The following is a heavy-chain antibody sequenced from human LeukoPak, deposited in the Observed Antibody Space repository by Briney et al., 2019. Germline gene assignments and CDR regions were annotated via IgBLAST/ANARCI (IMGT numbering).Heavy chain of an antibody. CDR3: ARARGGRLLWFGGSSFNSFDP. CDR2: INPSGGST. J-gene: IGHJ5*02. D-gene: IGHD3-10*01. V-gene: IGHV1-46*01. Sequence: ASVKVSCKASGYTFTSCYMHWVRQAPGQGLEWMGIINPSGGSTSYAQKFQGRVTMTRDTSTSTVYMELSSLRSEDTAVYYCARARGGRLLWFGGSSFNSFDPWGQGTLVTVSS. CDR1: GYTFTSCY.